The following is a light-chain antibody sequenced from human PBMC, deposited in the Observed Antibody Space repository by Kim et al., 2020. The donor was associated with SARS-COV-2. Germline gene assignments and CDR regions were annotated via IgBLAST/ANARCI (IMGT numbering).Light chain of an antibody. V-gene: IGLV3-1*01. CDR3: QAWDSSTLYV. CDR2: QDT. CDR1: DRY. J-gene: IGLJ1*01. Sequence: DRYTSWYQQKPGRSPLLVIYQDTKRPSGIPERFSGSTSGNTATLTITGAQAMDEADYYCQAWDSSTLYVFGAGTKVTVL.